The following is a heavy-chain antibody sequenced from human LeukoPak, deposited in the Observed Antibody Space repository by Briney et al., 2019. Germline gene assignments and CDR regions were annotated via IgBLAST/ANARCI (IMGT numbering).Heavy chain of an antibody. J-gene: IGHJ4*02. V-gene: IGHV3-74*03. CDR1: GFTFSRYW. Sequence: PGGSLRLXCVASGFTFSRYWMHWVRRAPGKGLVWVSRINSDGSSITYADSVKGRFTISRDNAKNTLYLQMTSLRVEDTAVYYCGRDSGVADYWGQGALVTVSS. CDR3: GRDSGVADY. CDR2: INSDGSSI. D-gene: IGHD7-27*01.